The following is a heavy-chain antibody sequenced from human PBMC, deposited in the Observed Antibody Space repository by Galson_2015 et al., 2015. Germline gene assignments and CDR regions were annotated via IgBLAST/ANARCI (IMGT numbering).Heavy chain of an antibody. D-gene: IGHD5-18*01. V-gene: IGHV3-53*01. CDR2: IYTGRTT. J-gene: IGHJ6*02. Sequence: ALRLPYPSCGFSVSNNYMSWLRQAPGTGREWVAVIYTGRTTCCADSVNGRYTISSDNSNHTLDLQMTSLSAEDTAVCYCVRDIRGYIYGFLGGYGLDVWGQGTTVLVSS. CDR3: VRDIRGYIYGFLGGYGLDV. CDR1: GFSVSNNY.